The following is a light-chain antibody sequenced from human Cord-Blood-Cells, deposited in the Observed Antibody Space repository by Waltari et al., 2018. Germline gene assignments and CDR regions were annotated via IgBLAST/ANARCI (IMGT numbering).Light chain of an antibody. CDR2: DVS. CDR1: SSDVVGYNY. J-gene: IGLJ2*01. V-gene: IGLV2-14*01. Sequence: QSALTQPASVSGSPGQPITISCTGTSSDVVGYNYVSWYQQHPGKAPKLMIYDVSNRPSGFSNRFSGSKSGNTASLTISGLQAEDEADYYCSSYTSSSNVVFGGGTKLTVL. CDR3: SSYTSSSNVV.